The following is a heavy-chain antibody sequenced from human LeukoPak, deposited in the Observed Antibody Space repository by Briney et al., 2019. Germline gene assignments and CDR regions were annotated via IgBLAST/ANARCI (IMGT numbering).Heavy chain of an antibody. CDR1: GFTFSNYW. CDR2: VKSDGSST. Sequence: PGGSLRLSCAASGFTFSNYWMHWVRQAPGKGLVWVSLVKSDGSSTNYADSVKGRFTISRDNAKNTLFLQMNSLRVEDTAVYYCARAGRIAEAISYAFDLWGQGTTVTVSS. CDR3: ARAGRIAEAISYAFDL. D-gene: IGHD1-26*01. V-gene: IGHV3-74*01. J-gene: IGHJ3*01.